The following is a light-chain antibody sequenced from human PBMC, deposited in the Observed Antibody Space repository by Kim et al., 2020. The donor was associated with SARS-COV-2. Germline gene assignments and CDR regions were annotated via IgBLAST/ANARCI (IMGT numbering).Light chain of an antibody. V-gene: IGLV3-1*01. J-gene: IGLJ2*01. CDR1: KLGDKG. CDR3: QAWDSSTVV. CDR2: QDS. Sequence: SYELTQPPSMSVSPGRTASITCSGEKLGDKGACWYQQKAGQSPELVMYQDSRRPSGIPERFSGFNSGDTATLTISGTQAMDEADYYCQAWDSSTVVFGGGTQLTVL.